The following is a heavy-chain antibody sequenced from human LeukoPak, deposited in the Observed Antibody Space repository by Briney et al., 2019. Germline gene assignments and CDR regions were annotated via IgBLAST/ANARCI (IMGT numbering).Heavy chain of an antibody. CDR3: ARDYYDILTANRQTKSSYFDY. CDR2: IYSGDDT. CDR1: GFTVSSNY. J-gene: IGHJ4*02. D-gene: IGHD3-9*01. V-gene: IGHV3-66*01. Sequence: GGSLRLSCVASGFTVSSNYMSWVRQAPGKGLEWVSVIYSGDDTYYVDSVKGRFTISRDSSKNTLYLQMNSLRAEDTAVYYCARDYYDILTANRQTKSSYFDYWGQGTLVTVSS.